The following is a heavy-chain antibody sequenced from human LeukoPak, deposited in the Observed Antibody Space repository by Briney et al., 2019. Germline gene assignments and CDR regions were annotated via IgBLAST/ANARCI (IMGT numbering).Heavy chain of an antibody. Sequence: KSGGSLRLSCAASGFTFSNAWMSWVRQAPGKGLEWVGRIKSKTDGGTTDYAAPVKGRFTISRDDSKSTLYLQMNSLKTEDTAVYYCTTDTRETYYYDSSGYYPPFDYWGQGTLVTVSS. J-gene: IGHJ4*02. CDR2: IKSKTDGGTT. CDR1: GFTFSNAW. D-gene: IGHD3-22*01. V-gene: IGHV3-15*01. CDR3: TTDTRETYYYDSSGYYPPFDY.